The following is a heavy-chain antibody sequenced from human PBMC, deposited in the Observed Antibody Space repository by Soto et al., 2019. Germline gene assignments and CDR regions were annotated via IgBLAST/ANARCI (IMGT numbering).Heavy chain of an antibody. CDR2: IWFDGSKK. CDR3: ARVGGGHPSWFDP. V-gene: IGHV3-33*01. Sequence: QVQLVESGGGVVQPGRSLRLSCAASGFSFKSYGIHWIRQAPGKGLEWVAFIWFDGSKKYYGDSAKGRFTISRDNSKNIIYLQMNSLRVEDTAVYYCARVGGGHPSWFDPWGQGTLVSVSS. CDR1: GFSFKSYG. D-gene: IGHD3-16*01. J-gene: IGHJ5*02.